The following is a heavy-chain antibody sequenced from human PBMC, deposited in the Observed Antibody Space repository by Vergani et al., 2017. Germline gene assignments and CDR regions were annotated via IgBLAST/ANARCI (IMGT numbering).Heavy chain of an antibody. V-gene: IGHV3-49*03. D-gene: IGHD3-10*01. CDR3: VRDQVTMLRGSDALDI. Sequence: EVQLVESGGDLVQPGRSLRLSCTASGFTFGYYAMDWFRQAPGQGLEWVGGIRCKAHGHATIYAASVKGRFTISRDDSKSIAYLQMNNLQTEDTAMYYCVRDQVTMLRGSDALDIWGQGTMVTVSS. CDR1: GFTFGYYA. J-gene: IGHJ3*02. CDR2: IRCKAHGHAT.